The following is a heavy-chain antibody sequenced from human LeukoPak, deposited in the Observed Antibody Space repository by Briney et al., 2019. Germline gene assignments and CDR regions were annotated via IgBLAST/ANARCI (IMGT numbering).Heavy chain of an antibody. CDR1: GFTFSSYA. Sequence: PGGSLRLSCAASGFTFSSYAMSWVRQAPGKGLEWVSAISGSGGSTYYADSVKGRFTISRDNSKNTLYLQMNSLRAEDTAVYYCARGSSTIIYYYYYMDVWGKGTTVTVSS. V-gene: IGHV3-23*01. CDR2: ISGSGGST. D-gene: IGHD5/OR15-5a*01. CDR3: ARGSSTIIYYYYYMDV. J-gene: IGHJ6*03.